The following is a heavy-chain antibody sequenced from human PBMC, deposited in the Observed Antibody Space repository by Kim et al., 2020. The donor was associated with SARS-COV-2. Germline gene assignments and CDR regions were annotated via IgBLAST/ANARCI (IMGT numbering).Heavy chain of an antibody. D-gene: IGHD6-13*01. CDR2: ISISSSYI. CDR1: GFTFSTSS. CDR3: ARGAGKNGYPGAN. J-gene: IGHJ4*02. Sequence: GGSLRLSCAASGFTFSTSSMNWVRQAPGKGLEWVSSISISSSYIFYADSVKGRFTISRDNAKNSLYLQMNSLRAEDTAVYYCARGAGKNGYPGANWGQGTLVTVSS. V-gene: IGHV3-21*01.